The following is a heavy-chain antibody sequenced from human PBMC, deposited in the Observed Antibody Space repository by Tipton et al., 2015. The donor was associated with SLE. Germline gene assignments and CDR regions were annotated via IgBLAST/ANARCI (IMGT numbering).Heavy chain of an antibody. CDR1: GFTFSSYA. CDR2: IWYDGSNK. Sequence: SLRLSCVGSGFTFSSYAMNWVRQAPGKGLEWVAVIWYDGSNKYYADSVKGRFTISRDNSKNTLYLQMNSLRAEDTAVYYCAGSASYDYGMDVWGQGTTVTVSS. V-gene: IGHV3-33*08. CDR3: AGSASYDYGMDV. D-gene: IGHD6-25*01. J-gene: IGHJ6*02.